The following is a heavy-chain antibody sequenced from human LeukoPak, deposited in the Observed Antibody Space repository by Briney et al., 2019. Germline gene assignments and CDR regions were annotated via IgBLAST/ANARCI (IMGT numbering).Heavy chain of an antibody. D-gene: IGHD3-16*02. V-gene: IGHV4-34*01. CDR2: INHSGST. CDR1: GGSFSGYY. J-gene: IGHJ5*02. CDR3: ARGRVGYDYVWGSYRNNWFGP. Sequence: SETLSLTCAVYGGSFSGYYWSWIRQPPGKGLEWIGEINHSGSTNYNPSLKSRVTISVDTSKNQFSLKLSPVTAADTAVYYCARGRVGYDYVWGSYRNNWFGPWGQGTLVTVSS.